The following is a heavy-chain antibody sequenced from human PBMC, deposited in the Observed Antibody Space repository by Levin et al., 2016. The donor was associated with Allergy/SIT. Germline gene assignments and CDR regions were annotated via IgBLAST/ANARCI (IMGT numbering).Heavy chain of an antibody. CDR2: ISTSDHI. J-gene: IGHJ4*02. Sequence: GGSLRLSCTASGFTFETYHMNWVRQAPGKGLEWVSSISTSDHIYYADSVRGRFTISRDNAKNSLYLQMNSLRADDTAIYYCARMYYRYSSEGFDSWGQGTLVTVSS. D-gene: IGHD3-16*02. V-gene: IGHV3-69-1*02. CDR3: ARMYYRYSSEGFDS. CDR1: GFTFETYH.